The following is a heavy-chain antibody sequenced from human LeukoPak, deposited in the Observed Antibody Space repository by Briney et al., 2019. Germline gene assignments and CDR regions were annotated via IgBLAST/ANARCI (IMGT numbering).Heavy chain of an antibody. V-gene: IGHV4-61*02. J-gene: IGHJ3*02. CDR2: IYTSGST. CDR1: GGSISSGSYY. Sequence: SETLSLTCTVSGGSISSGSYYWSWIRQPAGKGLEWIGRIYTSGSTNYNPSLKSRVTISVDTFKNQFSLKLSSVTAADTAVYYCARDGRVRGVMYAFDIWGQGTMVTVSP. D-gene: IGHD3-10*01. CDR3: ARDGRVRGVMYAFDI.